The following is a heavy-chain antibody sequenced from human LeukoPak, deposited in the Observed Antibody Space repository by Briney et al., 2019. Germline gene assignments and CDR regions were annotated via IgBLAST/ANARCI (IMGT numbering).Heavy chain of an antibody. V-gene: IGHV3-30-3*01. CDR2: ISYDGSNK. CDR1: GFTFSSYA. Sequence: GRSLRLSCAASGFTFSSYAMHWVRQAPGKGLEWVAVISYDGSNKYYADSVKGRFTISRDNSKNTLYLQMNSLRAEDTAVYYCAREAAMVAFDYWGQGTLVTVSS. J-gene: IGHJ4*02. CDR3: AREAAMVAFDY. D-gene: IGHD5-18*01.